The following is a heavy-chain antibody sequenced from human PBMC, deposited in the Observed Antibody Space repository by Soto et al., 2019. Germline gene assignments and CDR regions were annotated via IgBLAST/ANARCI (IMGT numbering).Heavy chain of an antibody. CDR2: IYYSGST. J-gene: IGHJ6*02. D-gene: IGHD6-13*01. CDR1: GGSISSYY. V-gene: IGHV4-59*01. Sequence: SETLSLTCTVSGGSISSYYWSWILQPPWKGLEWIGYIYYSGSTNYNPSLKSRVTISVDTSKNQFSLKLSSVTAADTAVYYCARDSGVAAAPYGMDVWGQGTTVTVSS. CDR3: ARDSGVAAAPYGMDV.